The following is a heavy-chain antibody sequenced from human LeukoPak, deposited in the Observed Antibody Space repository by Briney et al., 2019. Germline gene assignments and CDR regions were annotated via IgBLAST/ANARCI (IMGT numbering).Heavy chain of an antibody. J-gene: IGHJ4*02. CDR3: ARQEKTYYYGSGSSIFDY. V-gene: IGHV4-34*01. Sequence: SETLSLTCAVYGGSFSGYYWSWIRQPPGKGLEWIGEINHSGSTNYNPSLKSRVTISVDTSKNQFSLKLSSVTAADTAVYYCARQEKTYYYGSGSSIFDYWGQGTLVTVSS. D-gene: IGHD3-10*01. CDR1: GGSFSGYY. CDR2: INHSGST.